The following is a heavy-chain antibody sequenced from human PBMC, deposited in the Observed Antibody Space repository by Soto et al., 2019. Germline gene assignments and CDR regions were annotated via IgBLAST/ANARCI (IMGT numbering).Heavy chain of an antibody. CDR3: ARTSAAGKYYYGLDV. CDR1: GYSFTSYW. V-gene: IGHV5-51*01. CDR2: IYPGDSDT. D-gene: IGHD6-13*01. J-gene: IGHJ6*02. Sequence: GESLKISCKGSGYSFTSYWIGWVRQMPGKGLEWMGIIYPGDSDTRYSPSFQGQVTISADKSISTAYLQWSSLKASDTAMYYCARTSAAGKYYYGLDVWGQGTSVTVSS.